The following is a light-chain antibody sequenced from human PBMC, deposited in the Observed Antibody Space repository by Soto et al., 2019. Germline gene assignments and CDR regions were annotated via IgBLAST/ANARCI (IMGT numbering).Light chain of an antibody. Sequence: EIVLTQSPLSLPVTPGEPASISCRYSQSLLHSNGYNCLDWYLQKPGQSPQLLIYLGSNRASGVPDRFSGIGSGTNFTLKISRVEAEDVGVYYCMQALQISSITFGQGTRLEIK. J-gene: IGKJ5*01. CDR2: LGS. CDR3: MQALQISSIT. CDR1: QSLLHSNGYNC. V-gene: IGKV2-28*01.